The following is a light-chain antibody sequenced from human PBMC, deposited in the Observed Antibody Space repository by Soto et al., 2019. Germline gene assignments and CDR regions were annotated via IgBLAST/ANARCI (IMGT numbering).Light chain of an antibody. Sequence: QSALTQPASVSGSPGQSITISCTGTSSDVGSYNLVSWYQQHPGKAPKLIIYEVSKRPSRVSNRFSGSKSGNTASLTISGLQAEDEADYYCCSYAPWVFGGGTKLTVL. J-gene: IGLJ3*02. CDR3: CSYAPWV. V-gene: IGLV2-23*02. CDR1: SSDVGSYNL. CDR2: EVS.